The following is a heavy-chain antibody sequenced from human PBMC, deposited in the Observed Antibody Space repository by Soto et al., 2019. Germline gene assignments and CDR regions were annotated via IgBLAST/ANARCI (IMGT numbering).Heavy chain of an antibody. V-gene: IGHV4-30-4*01. D-gene: IGHD3-10*01. Sequence: TSETLSLTCTVSGGSISSGDYYWSWIRQPPGKGLEWIGYIYYSGSTYYNPSLKSRVTISVDTSKNQFSLKLSSVTAADTAFYYCASFDTVASGDYWGQGTLVTV. CDR2: IYYSGST. CDR1: GGSISSGDYY. CDR3: ASFDTVASGDY. J-gene: IGHJ4*02.